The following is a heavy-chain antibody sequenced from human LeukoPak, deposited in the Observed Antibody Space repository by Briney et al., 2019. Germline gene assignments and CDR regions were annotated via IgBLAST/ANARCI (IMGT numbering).Heavy chain of an antibody. CDR1: GFTFNSYA. CDR3: ARGDGNYHYYGLDV. V-gene: IGHV3-30-3*01. CDR2: APKDGSNK. Sequence: PGRSLRLSCAASGFTFNSYAMHWVRQAPGKGLEWVAVAPKDGSNKHYAGSVKGRFSVYRDNTKSTVVLEMNGLRVEDTALYYCARGDGNYHYYGLDVWGQGTTVTVSS. D-gene: IGHD5-24*01. J-gene: IGHJ6*02.